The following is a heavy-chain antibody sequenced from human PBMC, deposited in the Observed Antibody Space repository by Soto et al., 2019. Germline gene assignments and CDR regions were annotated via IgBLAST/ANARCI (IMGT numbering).Heavy chain of an antibody. CDR1: GFTFSSYG. CDR3: VKERYAQLWLEDYGMDV. CDR2: ISYDGTDK. D-gene: IGHD5-18*01. J-gene: IGHJ6*02. Sequence: QVQLVESGGGVVQHGRTLRLSCAASGFTFSSYGIHWVRQAPGKGLEWVALISYDGTDKYYADSVKGRFTISSDNSKNTLSLQMSSLGPEDTAVYYCVKERYAQLWLEDYGMDVWGQGTTFTV. V-gene: IGHV3-30*18.